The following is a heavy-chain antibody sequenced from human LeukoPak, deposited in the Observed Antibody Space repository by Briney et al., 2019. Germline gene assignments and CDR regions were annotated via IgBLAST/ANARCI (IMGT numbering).Heavy chain of an antibody. CDR2: IYTSGST. J-gene: IGHJ6*03. V-gene: IGHV4-61*02. CDR1: GGSISSGSYY. D-gene: IGHD3-10*01. CDR3: ARDGGGWRFGEFFRNYYYYMDV. Sequence: SETLSLTCTVSGGSISSGSYYWSWIRQPAGKGLEWIGRIYTSGSTNYNPSLKSRVTISVDTSKNQFSLKLSSVTAADTAVYYCARDGGGWRFGEFFRNYYYYMDVWGKGTTVTISS.